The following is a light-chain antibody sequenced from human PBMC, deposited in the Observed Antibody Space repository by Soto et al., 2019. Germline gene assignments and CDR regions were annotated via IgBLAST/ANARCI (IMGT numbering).Light chain of an antibody. J-gene: IGKJ2*01. V-gene: IGKV2-24*01. CDR3: MQATQYRPYT. CDR1: QSLVHSDGNTY. Sequence: DIVLTQTPLSSPVTLGQPASISCRSSQSLVHSDGNTYLSWFHQRPGQPPRLLIDKVSNRFSGVPDRFSGRWAGTDFTLKISRVEAEDVGIYFCMQATQYRPYTFGQGTKLEIK. CDR2: KVS.